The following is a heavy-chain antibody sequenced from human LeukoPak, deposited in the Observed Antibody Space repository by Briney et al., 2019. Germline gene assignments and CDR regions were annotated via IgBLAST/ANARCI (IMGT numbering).Heavy chain of an antibody. J-gene: IGHJ4*02. V-gene: IGHV4-39*01. CDR3: ARLDGDYVDY. CDR2: IYYSGST. D-gene: IGHD4-17*01. Sequence: SETLSLTCTVSGGSISSSSYYWGWIRQPPGKGLEWIGSIYYSGSTYYNPSLKCRVTISVDTSKNQFSLKLSSVTAADTAVYYCARLDGDYVDYWGQGTLVTVSS. CDR1: GGSISSSSYY.